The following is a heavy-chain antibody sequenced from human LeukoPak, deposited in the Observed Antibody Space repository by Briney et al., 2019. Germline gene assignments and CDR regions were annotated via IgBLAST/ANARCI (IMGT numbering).Heavy chain of an antibody. J-gene: IGHJ4*02. CDR2: ISGSGGGT. CDR3: AKVLSAYCGGDCYSRTFDY. V-gene: IGHV3-23*01. CDR1: GFSITTGYY. D-gene: IGHD2-21*01. Sequence: ETLSLTCSVSGFSITTGYYWAWIRQPPGKGLEWVSDISGSGGGTYYGDSVKGRFTISRDNSRDTLYLQMNSLRAEDTAVYYCAKVLSAYCGGDCYSRTFDYWGQGTLVTVSS.